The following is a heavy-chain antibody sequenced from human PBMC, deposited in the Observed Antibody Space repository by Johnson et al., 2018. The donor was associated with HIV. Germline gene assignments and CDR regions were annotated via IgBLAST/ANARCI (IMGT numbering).Heavy chain of an antibody. CDR2: IKSRTDDGTT. J-gene: IGHJ3*02. CDR3: TTAIVIDAFDI. V-gene: IGHV3-15*01. D-gene: IGHD3-16*02. CDR1: GFTFTDAW. Sequence: VQLVESGGGLVKPGGSLRLSCAASGFTFTDAWMSWVRQAPGKGLEWVAHIKSRTDDGTTDYAAPVKGRFTISRDDSKNTLYLQMNSLTTEDTAVYYCTTAIVIDAFDIWGQGTVVTVSS.